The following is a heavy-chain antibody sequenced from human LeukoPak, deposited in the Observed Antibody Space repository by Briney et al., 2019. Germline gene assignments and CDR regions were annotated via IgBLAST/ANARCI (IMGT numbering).Heavy chain of an antibody. CDR3: TTDRQYDFGSGYYPSDY. D-gene: IGHD3-3*01. CDR1: GFTFTNAW. J-gene: IGHJ4*02. Sequence: GGSLRLSCAASGFTFTNAWMNWVRQAPGKGLEGVGHIKSKTDGGATNYAAPVKGRFTISRDDSKNTLYLQMNSLKTEDTAVYYCTTDRQYDFGSGYYPSDYWGQGTLVTVSS. CDR2: IKSKTDGGAT. V-gene: IGHV3-15*01.